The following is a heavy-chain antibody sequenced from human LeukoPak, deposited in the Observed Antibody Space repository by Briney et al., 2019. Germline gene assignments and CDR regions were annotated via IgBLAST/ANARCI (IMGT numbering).Heavy chain of an antibody. J-gene: IGHJ5*02. CDR2: IYWNDDK. Sequence: ESGPTPVNPTQTLTLTCTFSGFSLSTSGVGVGWIRQPPGKALEWLALIYWNDDKRYSPSLKSRLTITKDTSKNQVVLTMTNMDPVDTATYYCAHRPPQSRDSSGYYRHWFDPWGQGTLVTVSS. CDR3: AHRPPQSRDSSGYYRHWFDP. V-gene: IGHV2-5*01. CDR1: GFSLSTSGVG. D-gene: IGHD3-22*01.